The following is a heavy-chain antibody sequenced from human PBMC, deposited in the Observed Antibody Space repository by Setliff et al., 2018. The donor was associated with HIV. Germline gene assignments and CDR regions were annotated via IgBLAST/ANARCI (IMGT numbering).Heavy chain of an antibody. CDR2: IYYSGST. CDR1: GGSISSHY. Sequence: SETLSLTCTVSGGSISSHYWSWIRQPPGKGLEWIGYIYYSGSTNYNPSLKSRVTISVDTSKNQLSLRLSSVTAADTAVYYCARLPKQLLQGAAAYFDYWGQGTLVTVSS. CDR3: ARLPKQLLQGAAAYFDY. V-gene: IGHV4-59*11. D-gene: IGHD5-18*01. J-gene: IGHJ4*02.